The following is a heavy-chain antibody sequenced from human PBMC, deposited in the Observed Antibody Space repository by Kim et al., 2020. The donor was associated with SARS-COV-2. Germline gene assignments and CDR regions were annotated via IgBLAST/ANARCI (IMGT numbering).Heavy chain of an antibody. Sequence: SETLSLTCAVYGGSFSGYSWRWIRQPPGKGLEWIGEINHSGSTNYNPSLKSRVTISVDTSKNQFSLKLSSVTAADTAVYYCARGLGITMIVVVNGPFDYWGQGTLVTVSS. J-gene: IGHJ4*02. V-gene: IGHV4-34*01. CDR1: GGSFSGYS. D-gene: IGHD3-22*01. CDR3: ARGLGITMIVVVNGPFDY. CDR2: INHSGST.